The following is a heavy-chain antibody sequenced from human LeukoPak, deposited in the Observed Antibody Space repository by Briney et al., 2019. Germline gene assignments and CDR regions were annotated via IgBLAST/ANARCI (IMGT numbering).Heavy chain of an antibody. Sequence: GGSLRLSCAASGFTFSSYAMHWVRQAPGKGLEWVAVISYDGSNKYYADSVKGRFTISRDNSKNTLYLQMNSLRAEDTAVYYCARYCSSTSCRHFDYWGQGTLVTVSS. CDR2: ISYDGSNK. D-gene: IGHD2-2*01. CDR3: ARYCSSTSCRHFDY. CDR1: GFTFSSYA. V-gene: IGHV3-30-3*01. J-gene: IGHJ4*02.